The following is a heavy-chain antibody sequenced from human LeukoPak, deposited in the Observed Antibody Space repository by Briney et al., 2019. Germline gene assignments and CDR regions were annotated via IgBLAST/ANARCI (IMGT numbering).Heavy chain of an antibody. CDR3: ARVLGGWNDFWSGYLDY. Sequence: GASVKVSCKASGYSFTSYAMNWVRQAPGQGLEWMGCIDTNTGNPTYAQGFTGRFVFSLDTSVSTAYLQISSLRSEDTAVYYCARVLGGWNDFWSGYLDYWGQGTLVTVSS. V-gene: IGHV7-4-1*02. J-gene: IGHJ4*02. CDR1: GYSFTSYA. D-gene: IGHD3-3*01. CDR2: IDTNTGNP.